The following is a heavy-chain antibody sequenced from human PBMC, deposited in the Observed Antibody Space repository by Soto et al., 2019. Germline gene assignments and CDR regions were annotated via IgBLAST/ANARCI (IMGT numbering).Heavy chain of an antibody. J-gene: IGHJ4*02. D-gene: IGHD6-13*01. Sequence: SETLSLTCTVSGSSISSSSYYWGWIRQPPGKGLEWIGSIYYSGSTYYNPSLKSRVTISVDTSKNQFSLKLSSVTAADTAVYYCASPALTAGNFDYWGQGTRVTVS. CDR1: GSSISSSSYY. CDR2: IYYSGST. V-gene: IGHV4-39*01. CDR3: ASPALTAGNFDY.